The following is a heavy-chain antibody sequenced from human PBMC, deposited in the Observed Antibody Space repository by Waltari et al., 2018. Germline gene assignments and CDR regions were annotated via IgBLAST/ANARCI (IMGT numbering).Heavy chain of an antibody. Sequence: EVQLVESGGGLVKPGGSLILSCAASGVTFSSYTMNVFSKAPGKGLEWVSSISSSSSYIYYADSVKGRFTISRDNAKNSLYLQMNSLRAEDTAVYYCAREVLVRGCMDVWGQGTTVTVSS. CDR3: AREVLVRGCMDV. V-gene: IGHV3-21*01. J-gene: IGHJ6*02. CDR1: GVTFSSYT. D-gene: IGHD3-10*01. CDR2: ISSSSSYI.